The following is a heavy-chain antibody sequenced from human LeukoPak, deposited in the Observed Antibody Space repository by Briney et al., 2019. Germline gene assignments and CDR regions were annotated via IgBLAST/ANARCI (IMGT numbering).Heavy chain of an antibody. D-gene: IGHD6-13*01. CDR2: ITDSSTST. Sequence: PGGSLRLSCAASGLTFSSYAMSWVRQAPGKGLEWVSAITDSSTSTYYADSVKGRFTISRHNSKNTLYLQMNSLRAEDTAVYYCAKGSSSSRPYYFDYWGQGTLVTVSS. CDR3: AKGSSSSRPYYFDY. J-gene: IGHJ4*02. V-gene: IGHV3-23*01. CDR1: GLTFSSYA.